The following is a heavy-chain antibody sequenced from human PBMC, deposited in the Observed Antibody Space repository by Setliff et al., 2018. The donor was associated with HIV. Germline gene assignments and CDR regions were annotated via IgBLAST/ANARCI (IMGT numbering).Heavy chain of an antibody. D-gene: IGHD4-17*01. Sequence: AASVKVSCKASGGTFSSYAISWVRQAPGQGLEWMGGIIPILGIANYAQKFQGRLTMTRDTSTNTVYMELSSLRSEDTAVYYCASPTTVTGDAFDIWGQGTMVTVSS. CDR1: GGTFSSYA. V-gene: IGHV1-69*10. J-gene: IGHJ3*02. CDR3: ASPTTVTGDAFDI. CDR2: IIPILGIA.